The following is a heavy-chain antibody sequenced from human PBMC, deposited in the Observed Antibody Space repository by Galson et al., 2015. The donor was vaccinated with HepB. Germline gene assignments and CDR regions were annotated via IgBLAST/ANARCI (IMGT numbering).Heavy chain of an antibody. J-gene: IGHJ6*02. D-gene: IGHD7-27*01. CDR3: ARTPISGEGGYYYYYGMDV. CDR1: GFSLSTSGMC. CDR2: IDWDDDK. V-gene: IGHV2-70*11. Sequence: PALVKPTQTLTLTCTFSGFSLSTSGMCVSWIRQPPGKALEWLARIDWDDDKYYSTSLKTRLTISKDTSKNQVVLTMTNMDPVDTATYYCARTPISGEGGYYYYYGMDVWGQGTTVTVSS.